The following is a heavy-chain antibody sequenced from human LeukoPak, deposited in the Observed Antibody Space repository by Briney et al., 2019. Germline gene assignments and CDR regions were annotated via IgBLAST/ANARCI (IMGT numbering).Heavy chain of an antibody. CDR3: ANNPHIVVVPAAIGWFDP. V-gene: IGHV1-69*05. CDR2: IIPIFGTA. Sequence: SVKVSCKASGGTFSSYAISWVRQAPGQGLEWMGGIIPIFGTANYAQKFQGRVTITTDESTSTAYMELSSLRSEDTAVYYCANNPHIVVVPAAIGWFDPWGQGTLVTVSS. J-gene: IGHJ5*02. D-gene: IGHD2-2*02. CDR1: GGTFSSYA.